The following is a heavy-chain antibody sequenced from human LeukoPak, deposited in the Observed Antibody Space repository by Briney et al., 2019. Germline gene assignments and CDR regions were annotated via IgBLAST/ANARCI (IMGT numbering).Heavy chain of an antibody. J-gene: IGHJ4*02. CDR2: IYYSGST. D-gene: IGHD1-26*01. V-gene: IGHV4-59*08. CDR3: AREQVGATIW. CDR1: GGSISSYY. Sequence: SETLSPTCTVSGGSISSYYWSWIRQPPGKGLEWIGYIYYSGSTNYNPSLKSRVTISVDTSKNQFSLKLSSVTAADTAVYYCAREQVGATIWWGQGTLVTVSS.